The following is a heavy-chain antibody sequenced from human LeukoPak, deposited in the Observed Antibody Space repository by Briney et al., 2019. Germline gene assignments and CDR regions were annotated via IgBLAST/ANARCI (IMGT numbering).Heavy chain of an antibody. CDR2: IYYSGST. D-gene: IGHD1-26*01. Sequence: SQTLSLTCTVSGGSINSAGYYWSWLRQHPGKGLEWLGYIYYSGSTYYNPSLKSRVIISVDTSKNQFSLKLSSVTAADTAVYYCARGRGGSYYWYFDLWGRDTLVTVSS. J-gene: IGHJ2*01. CDR3: ARGRGGSYYWYFDL. CDR1: GGSINSAGYY. V-gene: IGHV4-31*03.